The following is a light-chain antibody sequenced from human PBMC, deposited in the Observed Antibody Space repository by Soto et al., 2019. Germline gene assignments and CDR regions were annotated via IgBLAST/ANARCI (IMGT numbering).Light chain of an antibody. Sequence: ESVLTQSPGTLSLSPGERATLSCRASQSVSSNYLAWYQHKPGQAPRLLIYGASSRATGIPDRFSGSGSGTDFTPTISRLEPEDLAVYYCQHYGSSLSITFGQGTRLEIK. CDR1: QSVSSNY. V-gene: IGKV3-20*01. CDR3: QHYGSSLSIT. CDR2: GAS. J-gene: IGKJ5*01.